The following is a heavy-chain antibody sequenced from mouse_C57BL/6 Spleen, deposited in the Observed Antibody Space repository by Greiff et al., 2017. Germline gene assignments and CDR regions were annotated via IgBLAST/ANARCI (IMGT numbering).Heavy chain of an antibody. V-gene: IGHV1-61*01. J-gene: IGHJ2*01. D-gene: IGHD2-2*01. CDR3: AREGGYDGCFAY. CDR2: IYPSDSET. Sequence: VKLQQPGAELVRPGSSVKLSCKASGYTFTSYWMDWVKQRPGQGLEWIGNIYPSDSETHYNQKFKDKATLTVDKSSSTAYMQLSSLTSEDSAVYYCAREGGYDGCFAYWGQGTTLTVSA. CDR1: GYTFTSYW.